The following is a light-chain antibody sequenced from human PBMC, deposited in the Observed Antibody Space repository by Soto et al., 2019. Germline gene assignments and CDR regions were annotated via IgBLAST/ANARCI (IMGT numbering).Light chain of an antibody. CDR2: GAS. CDR3: QQYGSSGT. J-gene: IGKJ1*01. Sequence: EMVLTQSPGTLSLSPGKRATLCCRASQSVSNNYLAWYQQKPGQAPRLLIYGASNRATGIPDRFSGSGSGTDFTLTISRLEPEDFAVYYCQQYGSSGTFGQGTTGDIK. CDR1: QSVSNNY. V-gene: IGKV3-20*01.